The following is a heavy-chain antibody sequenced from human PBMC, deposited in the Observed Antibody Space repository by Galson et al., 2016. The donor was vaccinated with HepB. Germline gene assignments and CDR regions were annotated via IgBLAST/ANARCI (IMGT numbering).Heavy chain of an antibody. CDR2: IHAGNGNT. Sequence: SVKVSCKASGFPFSAYAIHWVRQAPGQRLEWMGWIHAGNGNTRYSQKFQGRVTITRDSSATTAYMEVSSLTSEDSAIYYCAKGAGGWYDYWGQGTLVTVSS. CDR3: AKGAGGWYDY. V-gene: IGHV1-3*01. J-gene: IGHJ4*02. D-gene: IGHD6-19*01. CDR1: GFPFSAYA.